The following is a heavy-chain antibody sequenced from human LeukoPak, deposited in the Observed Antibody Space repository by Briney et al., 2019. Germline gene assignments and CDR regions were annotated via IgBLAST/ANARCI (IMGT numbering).Heavy chain of an antibody. CDR3: ARGGSRVPLSHAFDI. D-gene: IGHD2-15*01. Sequence: PSETLSLTCAVSGGSISSSNWWSWVRQPPGKGLEWIGEIYHSGSTNYNPSLKSRVTISVDTSKNQFSLKLSSVTAADTAVYYCARGGSRVPLSHAFDIWGQGTMVTVSS. J-gene: IGHJ3*02. V-gene: IGHV4-4*02. CDR2: IYHSGST. CDR1: GGSISSSNW.